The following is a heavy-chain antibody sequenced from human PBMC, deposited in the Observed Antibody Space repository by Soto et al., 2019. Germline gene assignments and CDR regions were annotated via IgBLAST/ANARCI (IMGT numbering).Heavy chain of an antibody. D-gene: IGHD6-19*01. CDR2: IYHSGST. Sequence: QVQLQESGPGLVKPSGTLSLTCAVSGGSISSSNWWSWVRQPPGKGLAWIGEIYHSGSTNYNPSLKSRVTISVDKSKNQFSLKLSSVTAADTAVYYCAIVRSSDWAHIGDYWGQGTLVTVSS. V-gene: IGHV4-4*02. CDR3: AIVRSSDWAHIGDY. CDR1: GGSISSSNW. J-gene: IGHJ4*02.